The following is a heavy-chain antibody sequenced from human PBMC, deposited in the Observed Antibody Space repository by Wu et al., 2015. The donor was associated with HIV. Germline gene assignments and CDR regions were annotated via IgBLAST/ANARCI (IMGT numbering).Heavy chain of an antibody. J-gene: IGHJ4*02. D-gene: IGHD6-13*01. CDR2: INPNSGGT. Sequence: QVQLVQSGVEVKKPGASVKVSCKASGYTFTGYYMHWLRQAPGQGLEWMGWINPNSGGTNFAQRFQGRVTMTRDTSISTAYMELSRLRSDDTAVYYCARSRRAAAGTDYWGQGTLVTVSS. CDR1: GYTFTGYY. CDR3: ARSRRAAAGTDY. V-gene: IGHV1-2*02.